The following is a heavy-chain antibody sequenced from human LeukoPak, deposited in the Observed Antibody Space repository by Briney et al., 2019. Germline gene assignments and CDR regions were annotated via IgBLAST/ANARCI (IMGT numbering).Heavy chain of an antibody. J-gene: IGHJ3*02. D-gene: IGHD4-17*01. CDR3: TREYGFMTTVFHAFDI. Sequence: PSETLSLTCTVSGGSISSSSYYWGWIRQPPGKGLEWIGSVYYSGNTYYNSSLKSRVTISVDTSRNQFSLKLSSVTAADTAIYYCTREYGFMTTVFHAFDIWGQGTMVTVSS. V-gene: IGHV4-39*07. CDR1: GGSISSSSYY. CDR2: VYYSGNT.